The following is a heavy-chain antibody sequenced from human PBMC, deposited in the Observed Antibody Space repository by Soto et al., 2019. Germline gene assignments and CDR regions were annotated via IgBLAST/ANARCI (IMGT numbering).Heavy chain of an antibody. CDR3: ARVRLPGYCSGGSCYSAAFDI. CDR1: GGSISSGDYY. Sequence: SETLSLTCTVSGGSISSGDYYWSWIRQPPGKCLEWIGYIYYSGSTYYNPSLKSRVTISVDTSKNQFSLKLSSVTAADTAVYYCARVRLPGYCSGGSCYSAAFDIWGQGTMVTVSS. J-gene: IGHJ3*02. D-gene: IGHD2-15*01. V-gene: IGHV4-30-4*01. CDR2: IYYSGST.